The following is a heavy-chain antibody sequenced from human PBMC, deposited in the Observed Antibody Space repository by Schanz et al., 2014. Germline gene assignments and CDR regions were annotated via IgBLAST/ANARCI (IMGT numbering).Heavy chain of an antibody. J-gene: IGHJ5*02. V-gene: IGHV1-18*01. CDR2: ISVYTGNT. Sequence: QVQLVQSGAEVKKPGASVRVSCKASGYTFTTYAMSWVRQAPGQGLEWVGWISVYTGNTKYGQKVQGRVTMTADTSTTTAYMELRSLRSDDTAVYYCAKAECDIWTDSYSRLDPWGQGTLVTVSS. D-gene: IGHD3-9*01. CDR3: AKAECDIWTDSYSRLDP. CDR1: GYTFTTYA.